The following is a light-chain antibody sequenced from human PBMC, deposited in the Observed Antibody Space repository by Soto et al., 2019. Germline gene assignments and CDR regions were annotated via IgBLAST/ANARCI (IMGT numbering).Light chain of an antibody. J-gene: IGLJ3*02. Sequence: QSVLTQPASVSGSPGQSITISCTGSSSDVGGHDYVSWSQQHPGKAPKLLIYEVSNRPSGVSNRFSASNSGNTASLTISGLQPEDEADYYCSSYTSRKTWMFGGGTKLTVL. V-gene: IGLV2-14*01. CDR1: SSDVGGHDY. CDR3: SSYTSRKTWM. CDR2: EVS.